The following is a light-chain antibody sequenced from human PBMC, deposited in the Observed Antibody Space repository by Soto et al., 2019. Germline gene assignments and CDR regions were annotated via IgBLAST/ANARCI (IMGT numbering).Light chain of an antibody. CDR3: MQALHLYT. CDR1: QSLLHSNGYNY. J-gene: IGKJ2*01. V-gene: IGKV2-28*01. CDR2: LGS. Sequence: DIVMTQSPLSLPVTSGEPASISCRSSQSLLHSNGYNYLDWYLQKPGQSPQLLIYLGSNRASGVPDRFSGSGSGTDFTLKISRVEAEDVGVYYCMQALHLYTFGQGTKLEIK.